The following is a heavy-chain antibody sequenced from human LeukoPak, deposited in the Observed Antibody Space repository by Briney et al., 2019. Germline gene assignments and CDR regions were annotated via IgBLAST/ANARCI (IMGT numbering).Heavy chain of an antibody. CDR3: ARGSSTRVYYYYYMDV. CDR1: GYTFTDYY. CDR2: INPYSGGT. J-gene: IGHJ6*03. V-gene: IGHV1-2*02. D-gene: IGHD6-6*01. Sequence: GASVKVSCKASGYTFTDYYMHWVRQAPGQGLEWMRWINPYSGGTNYEQKFQGRVTMTRDTSISTAYMEVSRVRSDDTAMYYCARGSSTRVYYYYYMDVWGKGTTVTVSS.